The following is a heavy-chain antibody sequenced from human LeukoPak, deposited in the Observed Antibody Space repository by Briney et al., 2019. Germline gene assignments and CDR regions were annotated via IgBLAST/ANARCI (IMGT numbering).Heavy chain of an antibody. J-gene: IGHJ5*02. Sequence: SETLSLTCTVSGGSISSSSYYWGWIRQPPGKGLEWIGSIYYSGSTYYNPSLKSRVTISVDTSKNQFSLKLSSVTAADTAVYYCARGEAAAPLVRGFDPWGQGTLVTVSS. CDR3: ARGEAAAPLVRGFDP. V-gene: IGHV4-39*07. D-gene: IGHD6-13*01. CDR1: GGSISSSSYY. CDR2: IYYSGST.